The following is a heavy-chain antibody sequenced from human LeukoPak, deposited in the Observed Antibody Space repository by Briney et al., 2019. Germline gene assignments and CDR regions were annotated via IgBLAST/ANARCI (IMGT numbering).Heavy chain of an antibody. V-gene: IGHV4-39*01. CDR1: GGSISSSSYY. CDR2: IYYSGTT. Sequence: SETLSLTCTVSGGSISSSSYYWGWIRQPPGKGLEWIGSIYYSGTTYYNPILKSRVIISGDTSKNQFSLKLSAVTAPDTAVYYCARSGGWFDPWGQGTLVTVSS. CDR3: ARSGGWFDP. D-gene: IGHD3-10*01. J-gene: IGHJ5*02.